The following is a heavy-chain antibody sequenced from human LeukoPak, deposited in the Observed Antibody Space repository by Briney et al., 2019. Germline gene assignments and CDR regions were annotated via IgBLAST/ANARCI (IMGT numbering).Heavy chain of an antibody. V-gene: IGHV4-34*01. J-gene: IGHJ4*02. CDR1: GGSFSGFY. D-gene: IGHD3-3*01. Sequence: SETLSLTCAVYGGSFSGFYWSWIRQPPGKGLEWIGQVSHRGSSNYNPSLKSRVTVSVDTSKNQVFMNLTSVTAADTAVYYCARGERYDFHFDYWGQGTLVTVSS. CDR2: VSHRGSS. CDR3: ARGERYDFHFDY.